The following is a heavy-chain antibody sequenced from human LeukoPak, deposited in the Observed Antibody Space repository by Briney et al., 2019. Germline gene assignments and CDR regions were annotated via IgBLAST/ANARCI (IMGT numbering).Heavy chain of an antibody. V-gene: IGHV4-39*01. CDR1: GGSISSSSYY. CDR2: IYYSGST. D-gene: IGHD3-10*01. J-gene: IGHJ5*02. CDR3: ARQYGSFTMGNWFDP. Sequence: PSETLSLTCTVSGGSISSSSYYWGWFRQPPGKGLEWIGSIYYSGSTYYNPSLKSRVTISVDTSKNQFSLKLSSVTAADTAVYYCARQYGSFTMGNWFDPWGQGTLVTVSS.